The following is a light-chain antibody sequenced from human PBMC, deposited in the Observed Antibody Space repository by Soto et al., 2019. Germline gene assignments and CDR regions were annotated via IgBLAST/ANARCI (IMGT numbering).Light chain of an antibody. Sequence: SALTQPASVSGSPGQSITISCTGTSSDVGGYNYVSWYQQHPGKAPKLMIYDVSNRPSGVSNRFSGSKSGNTASLTISGHQAEDEADYYCSSYTSSSTRVFGGGTKLTVL. CDR2: DVS. CDR1: SSDVGGYNY. V-gene: IGLV2-14*01. J-gene: IGLJ2*01. CDR3: SSYTSSSTRV.